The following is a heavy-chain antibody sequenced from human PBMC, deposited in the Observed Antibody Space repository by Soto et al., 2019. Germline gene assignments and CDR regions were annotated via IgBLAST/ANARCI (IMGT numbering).Heavy chain of an antibody. CDR2: ISSGSKTI. V-gene: IGHV3-48*01. Sequence: GGSLRLSCAASGFTFSGYSVNWVRQAPGKGLEWVSYISSGSKTIYYAESVKGRFTVSRDNARNSVYLQMNSLKTEDTAVYYCVRATYFSDISGYTRCFYYWGQGTLVTVSS. J-gene: IGHJ4*02. CDR1: GFTFSGYS. CDR3: VRATYFSDISGYTRCFYY. D-gene: IGHD3-22*01.